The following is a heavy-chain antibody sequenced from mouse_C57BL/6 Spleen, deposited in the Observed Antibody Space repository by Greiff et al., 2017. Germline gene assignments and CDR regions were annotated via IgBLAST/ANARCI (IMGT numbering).Heavy chain of an antibody. Sequence: EVKLVESGGGLVQPKGSLKLSCAASGFSFNTYAMNWVRQAPGKGLEWVARIRSKSNNYATYYADSVKDRFTISRDDSESMLYLQMNNLKTEDTAMYYCVRRHYYSNYFYYAMDYWGQGTSVTVSS. CDR2: IRSKSNNYAT. CDR3: VRRHYYSNYFYYAMDY. V-gene: IGHV10-1*01. D-gene: IGHD2-5*01. CDR1: GFSFNTYA. J-gene: IGHJ4*01.